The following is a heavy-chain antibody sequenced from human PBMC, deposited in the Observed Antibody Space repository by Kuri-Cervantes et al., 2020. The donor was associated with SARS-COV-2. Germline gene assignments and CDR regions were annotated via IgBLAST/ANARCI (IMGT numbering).Heavy chain of an antibody. CDR3: ARELTGDAFDI. D-gene: IGHD7-27*01. J-gene: IGHJ3*02. Sequence: GESLKISCAASGFTFSSYGMHWVRQAPGKGLEWVSYISSSGSTIYYADSVKGRFTISRDNAKNSLYLQMNSLRAEDTAVYYCARELTGDAFDIWGQGTKVTVSS. CDR1: GFTFSSYG. CDR2: ISSSGSTI. V-gene: IGHV3-48*04.